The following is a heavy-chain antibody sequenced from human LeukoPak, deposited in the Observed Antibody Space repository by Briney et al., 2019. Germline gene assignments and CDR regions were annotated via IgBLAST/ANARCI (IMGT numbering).Heavy chain of an antibody. V-gene: IGHV1-24*01. J-gene: IGHJ4*02. CDR2: FDPEDGET. Sequence: ASVKVSCKVSGYTLTELSMHWVRQAPGKGLEWMGGFDPEDGETIYAQKFQGRVTMTEDISTDTAYMELSSLRSEDTAVYYCATAYDFWSGYLFDYWGQGTLVTVSS. D-gene: IGHD3-3*01. CDR1: GYTLTELS. CDR3: ATAYDFWSGYLFDY.